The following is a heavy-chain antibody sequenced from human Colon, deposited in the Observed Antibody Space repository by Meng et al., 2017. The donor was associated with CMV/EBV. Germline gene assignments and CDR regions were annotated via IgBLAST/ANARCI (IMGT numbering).Heavy chain of an antibody. D-gene: IGHD2-21*01. V-gene: IGHV4-34*01. CDR2: VNGGGSS. CDR1: GGAFSGYH. J-gene: IGHJ5*01. CDR3: ARGMVVIAPWFDA. Sequence: CTLDGGAFSGYHWHCFRQTPQRGLEWIGHVNGGGSSDSNPSLKSRVTISLDTSKNQFSLRLTSVTVADTGVYYCARGMVVIAPWFDAWGHGTLVTVSS.